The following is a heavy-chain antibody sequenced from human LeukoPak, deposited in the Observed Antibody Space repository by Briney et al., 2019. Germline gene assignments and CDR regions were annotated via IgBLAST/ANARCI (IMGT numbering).Heavy chain of an antibody. J-gene: IGHJ6*02. CDR2: ISAYNGNT. Sequence: VASVKVSCEASGYTFTSYGISWVRQAPGQGLEWMGWISAYNGNTNYAQKLQGRVTMTTDTSTSTAYMELRSLRSDDTAVYYCARGNVDTAIYYYYGMDVWGQGTTVTVSS. CDR1: GYTFTSYG. V-gene: IGHV1-18*01. CDR3: ARGNVDTAIYYYYGMDV. D-gene: IGHD5-18*01.